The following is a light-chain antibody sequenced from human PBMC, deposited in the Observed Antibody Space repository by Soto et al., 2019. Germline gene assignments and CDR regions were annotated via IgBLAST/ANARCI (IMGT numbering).Light chain of an antibody. CDR1: QSISTW. J-gene: IGKJ2*01. CDR2: KAS. CDR3: QQYDSYPYT. V-gene: IGKV1-5*03. Sequence: DIPMTQSPSSVSASVGDRVTITCRASQSISTWLAWYQQQPGKAPKLLIYKASSLQSGVPSRFSGSGSGTQFTLTINTLQPDDFATYYCQQYDSYPYTFGQGTKLEIK.